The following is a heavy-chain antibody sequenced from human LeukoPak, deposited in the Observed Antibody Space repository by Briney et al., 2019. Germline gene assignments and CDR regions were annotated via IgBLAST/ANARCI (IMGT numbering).Heavy chain of an antibody. J-gene: IGHJ4*02. CDR2: IYYSGST. D-gene: IGHD6-13*01. Sequence: KPSETLSLTCTVSGGSISGYYWSWIRQPPGKGLEWIAFIYYSGSTNYNPSLMSRVTISVDTSKNQFSLKLSSVTAADTAVYYCARGGASSRPFDLWGQGTLVTVSS. CDR1: GGSISGYY. CDR3: ARGGASSRPFDL. V-gene: IGHV4-59*01.